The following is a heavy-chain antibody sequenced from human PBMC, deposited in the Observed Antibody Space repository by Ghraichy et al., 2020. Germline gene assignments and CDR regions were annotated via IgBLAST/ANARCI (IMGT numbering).Heavy chain of an antibody. J-gene: IGHJ6*02. CDR2: INTNTGNP. Sequence: ASVKVSCKASGYTFTSYAMNWVRQAPGQGLEWMGWINTNTGNPTYAQGFTGRFVFSLDTSVSTAYLQISSLKAEDTAVYYCARVGLHGSGSDYNGAKPWGYYYYYGMDVGGQRTTVTGSS. D-gene: IGHD3-10*01. CDR1: GYTFTSYA. CDR3: ARVGLHGSGSDYNGAKPWGYYYYYGMDV. V-gene: IGHV7-4-1*02.